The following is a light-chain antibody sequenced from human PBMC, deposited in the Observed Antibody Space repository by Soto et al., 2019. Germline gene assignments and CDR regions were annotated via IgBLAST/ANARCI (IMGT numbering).Light chain of an antibody. CDR3: QQYDSYRT. CDR1: QNIRSW. CDR2: KAS. J-gene: IGKJ4*01. V-gene: IGKV1-5*03. Sequence: DIPMTQSPSTLSASVGDRVTITCRASQNIRSWMAWYQQKPGKAPRLLIYKASSLQSGVPSRFSGSGSGTEFILTISSLQADDSATYYCQQYDSYRTFGGGTKVDI.